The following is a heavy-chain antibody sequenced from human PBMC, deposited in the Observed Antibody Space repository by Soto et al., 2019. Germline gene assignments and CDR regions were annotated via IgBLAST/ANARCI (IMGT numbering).Heavy chain of an antibody. D-gene: IGHD3-10*01. CDR1: GYTLTELS. J-gene: IGHJ6*02. Sequence: SVKVSCKDSGYTLTELSMHWVRQAPGKGLEWMGGFDPEDGETIYAQKFQGRVTMTEDTSTDTAYMELSSLRSEDTAVYYCATPWGYGSGSYYPDVWGQGTTVTVSS. CDR2: FDPEDGET. CDR3: ATPWGYGSGSYYPDV. V-gene: IGHV1-24*01.